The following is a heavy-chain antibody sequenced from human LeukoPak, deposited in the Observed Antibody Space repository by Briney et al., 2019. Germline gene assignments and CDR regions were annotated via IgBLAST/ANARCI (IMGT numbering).Heavy chain of an antibody. J-gene: IGHJ4*02. Sequence: GGSLRLSCAASGFTFSSYWMSWVRQAPGKGLEWVANIKQDGSEKYYVDSVKGRFTISRDNAKNSLYLQMNSLRAEDTAVYYCARDGAKIYSGYDKYYFDYWGEGTLVTVSS. V-gene: IGHV3-7*01. CDR1: GFTFSSYW. D-gene: IGHD5-12*01. CDR3: ARDGAKIYSGYDKYYFDY. CDR2: IKQDGSEK.